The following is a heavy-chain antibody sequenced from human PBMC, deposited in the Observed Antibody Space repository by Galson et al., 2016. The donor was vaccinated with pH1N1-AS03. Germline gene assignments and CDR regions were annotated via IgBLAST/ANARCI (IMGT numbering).Heavy chain of an antibody. V-gene: IGHV3-33*01. CDR2: IWHDGSEK. Sequence: SLRLSCAASGFTFSTYWMHWVRQTPGKGLEWVAVIWHDGSEKYYADSVKGRFTISRDNSKNTLYLQMNSLRAEDTAVYYCARDRHYYDYIWGTYRYDWYFDLWGRGTLVTVSS. D-gene: IGHD3-16*02. CDR3: ARDRHYYDYIWGTYRYDWYFDL. CDR1: GFTFSTYW. J-gene: IGHJ2*01.